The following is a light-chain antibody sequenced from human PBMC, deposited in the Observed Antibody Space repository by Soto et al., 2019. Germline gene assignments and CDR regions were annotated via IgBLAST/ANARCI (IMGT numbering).Light chain of an antibody. CDR3: QQYNNWPLVP. CDR1: QSVGTY. J-gene: IGKJ4*01. Sequence: EIVMTQSPATLSVSPGERATLSCRASQSVGTYFAWYPQKPGQAPRLLIFAASTRAASIPARFSGSGSGSEFTLTISSLQSEDFAVYSCQQYNNWPLVPFGGGIQVEIK. CDR2: AAS. V-gene: IGKV3-15*01.